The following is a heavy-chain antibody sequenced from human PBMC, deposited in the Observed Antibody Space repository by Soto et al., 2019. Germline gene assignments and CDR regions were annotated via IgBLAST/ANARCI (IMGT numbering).Heavy chain of an antibody. CDR3: ARGGTLRGYSGYDYYFDY. Sequence: GASVKVSCKASGGTFSSYAISWVRQAPGQGLEWMGGIIPIFGTANYAQKFQGRVTITADESTSTAYMELSSLRSEDTAVYYCARGGTLRGYSGYDYYFDYWGQGTLVTVSS. D-gene: IGHD5-12*01. CDR1: GGTFSSYA. V-gene: IGHV1-69*13. J-gene: IGHJ4*02. CDR2: IIPIFGTA.